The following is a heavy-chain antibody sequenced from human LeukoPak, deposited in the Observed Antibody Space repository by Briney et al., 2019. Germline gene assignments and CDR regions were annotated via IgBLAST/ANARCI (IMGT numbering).Heavy chain of an antibody. CDR1: DDSISDYY. D-gene: IGHD3-16*01. CDR3: TRGAGWLIDY. J-gene: IGHJ4*02. V-gene: IGHV4-59*01. CDR2: FHNSGTS. Sequence: SENLSLTCTVSDDSISDYYRGWIRQPPGKGLEWIGYFHNSGTSTYNPSLKSRVTISADTSKNQFSLKLNSLTTADTAVYYCTRGAGWLIDYWGQGILVTVSS.